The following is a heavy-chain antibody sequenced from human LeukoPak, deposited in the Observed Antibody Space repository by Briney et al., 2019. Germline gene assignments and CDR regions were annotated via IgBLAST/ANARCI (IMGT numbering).Heavy chain of an antibody. CDR2: IYYSGST. J-gene: IGHJ4*02. Sequence: SETLSLTCTVSGGSISSSSYYWGWIRQPPGKGLEWIVSIYYSGSTYYNPSLKSRSTISVDTSKNQFSLKLSSVTAADTAVYYCARTAVAGTLYWGQGTLVTVSS. V-gene: IGHV4-39*01. CDR3: ARTAVAGTLY. D-gene: IGHD6-19*01. CDR1: GGSISSSSYY.